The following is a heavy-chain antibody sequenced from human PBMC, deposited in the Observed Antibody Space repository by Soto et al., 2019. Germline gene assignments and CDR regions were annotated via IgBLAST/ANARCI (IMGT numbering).Heavy chain of an antibody. CDR2: IYYSGCT. D-gene: IGHD2-2*01. V-gene: IGHV4-59*01. Sequence: SETRSLTCTACGGAIISYYWRWIPQPPGKGLEWIGYIYYSGCTNYNPSLKSRVTISVDTSKNQFSLKLSSVTAADTAVYYCASGPHCSSTSCYVPWGQGTLVTVS. CDR1: GGAIISYY. J-gene: IGHJ5*02. CDR3: ASGPHCSSTSCYVP.